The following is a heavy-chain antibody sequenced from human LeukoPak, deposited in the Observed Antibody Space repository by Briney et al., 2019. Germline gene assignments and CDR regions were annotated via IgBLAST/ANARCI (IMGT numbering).Heavy chain of an antibody. D-gene: IGHD2-15*01. V-gene: IGHV3-23*01. CDR2: ISGSGGST. CDR1: GFTFSSYA. J-gene: IGHJ4*02. Sequence: SGGSLRLSCAASGFTFSSYAMSWVRQAPGKGLEWVSAISGSGGSTYYADSVKGRFTISRDNSKNTLYLQMNSLRAEDTAVYYCAKTRPRIDRRQSYFDYWGQGTLVTVSS. CDR3: AKTRPRIDRRQSYFDY.